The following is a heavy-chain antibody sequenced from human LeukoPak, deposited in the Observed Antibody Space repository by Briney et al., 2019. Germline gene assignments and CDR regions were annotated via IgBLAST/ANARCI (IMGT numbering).Heavy chain of an antibody. CDR3: ARGFCSSTNCYQGPFDF. J-gene: IGHJ4*02. Sequence: GGSLRLSCAASGFTFSSAWMTWVRQAPGKGLEWVGHIKNKTNGGTTDYAAPVKGRFIISRDDSKNTLYLQMNSLRTEDTAVYYCARGFCSSTNCYQGPFDFWGQGTLVAVSS. CDR1: GFTFSSAW. D-gene: IGHD2-2*01. V-gene: IGHV3-15*01. CDR2: IKNKTNGGTT.